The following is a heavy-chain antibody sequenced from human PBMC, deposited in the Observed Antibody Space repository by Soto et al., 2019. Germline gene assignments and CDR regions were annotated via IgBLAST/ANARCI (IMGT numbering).Heavy chain of an antibody. CDR1: GSSLSTSGMC. J-gene: IGHJ6*02. Sequence: SGPTLVNPTQTLTLTCTFSGSSLSTSGMCVSWIRQPPGKALEWLALIDWDDDKYYSTSLKTRLTISKDTSKNQVVLTMTNMDPVDTATYYCARIRAAAGDYYYYGMDVWGQGTTVTVSS. CDR2: IDWDDDK. D-gene: IGHD6-13*01. CDR3: ARIRAAAGDYYYYGMDV. V-gene: IGHV2-70*01.